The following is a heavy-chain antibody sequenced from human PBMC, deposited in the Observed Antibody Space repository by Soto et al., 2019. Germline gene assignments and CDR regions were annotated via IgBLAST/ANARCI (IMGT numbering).Heavy chain of an antibody. D-gene: IGHD4-4*01. Sequence: DVQLLESGGGLVQPGGSLRLSCAASGFRFSTYDMSWVRQAPGKGLEWVSVMSGSGSGTYYADSVKGLFTISRDNSQNMLYLKMNSLRAEDTAVYYCVRQAKLTTVTANVGYYYGLDVWGQGTTVTVSS. CDR3: VRQAKLTTVTANVGYYYGLDV. J-gene: IGHJ6*02. V-gene: IGHV3-23*01. CDR2: MSGSGSGT. CDR1: GFRFSTYD.